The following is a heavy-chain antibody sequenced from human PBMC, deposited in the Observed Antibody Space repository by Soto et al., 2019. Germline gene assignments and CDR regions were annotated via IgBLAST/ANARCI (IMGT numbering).Heavy chain of an antibody. CDR2: ISGSGGST. J-gene: IGHJ4*02. CDR1: GFTFSSYA. CDR3: ARDCGGDCPHG. D-gene: IGHD2-21*02. V-gene: IGHV3-23*01. Sequence: GGSLRLSCAASGFTFSSYAMNWVRQAPGKGLEWVSAISGSGGSTYYADSVKGRFTISRDNSKNTLYLQMNSLRAEDTAVYYCARDCGGDCPHGWGQGTLVTVSS.